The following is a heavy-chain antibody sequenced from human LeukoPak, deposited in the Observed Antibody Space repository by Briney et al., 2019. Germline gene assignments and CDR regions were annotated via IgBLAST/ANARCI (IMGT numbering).Heavy chain of an antibody. CDR3: TKEMDGSGRRYYDN. V-gene: IGHV3-23*01. J-gene: IGHJ4*02. Sequence: GGSLRLSCAAYGFTFRSYAMSWVRQAPGKGLEWVSVKGRFTISRDNSQNTLYLQMNSLRVEDTAKYYCTKEMDGSGRRYYDNWGRGTLVTVSS. CDR1: GFTFRSYA. D-gene: IGHD6-19*01.